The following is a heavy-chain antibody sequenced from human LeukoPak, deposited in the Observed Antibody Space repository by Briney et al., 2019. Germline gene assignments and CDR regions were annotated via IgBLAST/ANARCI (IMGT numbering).Heavy chain of an antibody. CDR2: INHSGST. V-gene: IGHV4-34*01. D-gene: IGHD3-10*01. CDR3: ARVRVTMVRGVIRYYGMDV. CDR1: GGSFSGCY. J-gene: IGHJ6*04. Sequence: PSETLSLTCAVYGGSFSGCYWSWIRQPPGKGLEWIGEINHSGSTNYNPSLKSRVTISVDTSKNQFSLKLSSVTAADTAVYYCARVRVTMVRGVIRYYGMDVWGKGTTVTVSS.